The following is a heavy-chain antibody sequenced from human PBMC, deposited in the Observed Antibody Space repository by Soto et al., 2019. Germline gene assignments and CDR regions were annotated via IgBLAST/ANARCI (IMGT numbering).Heavy chain of an antibody. J-gene: IGHJ4*02. CDR1: GFTFSSYA. CDR2: ISGSGVST. V-gene: IGHV3-23*01. D-gene: IGHD2-21*01. Sequence: GGSLRLSCAASGFTFSSYAMSWVRQAPGKGLEWVSAISGSGVSTYYADSVKGRITISRDNSKNTVYLQMNSLRAEDTAIYYCAKDLDCGGDCYLFDYWGQGTMVTVSS. CDR3: AKDLDCGGDCYLFDY.